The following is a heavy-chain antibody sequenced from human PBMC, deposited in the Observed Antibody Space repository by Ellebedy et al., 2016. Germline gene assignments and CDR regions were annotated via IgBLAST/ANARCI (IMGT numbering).Heavy chain of an antibody. CDR3: AKDLTSGYSFDY. CDR2: ISYDGSRK. D-gene: IGHD3-3*01. Sequence: GESLKISXAASGFMFNSYAMSWVRQAPGKGLEWVAFISYDGSRKYYADSVKGRFTISRDNSRHTMDLQMNSLRAEDTAVYYCAKDLTSGYSFDYWGQGTLVNVPS. V-gene: IGHV3-30*18. CDR1: GFMFNSYA. J-gene: IGHJ4*02.